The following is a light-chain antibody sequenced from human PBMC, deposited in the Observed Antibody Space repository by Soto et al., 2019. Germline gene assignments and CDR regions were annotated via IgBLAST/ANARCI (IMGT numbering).Light chain of an antibody. J-gene: IGKJ2*01. CDR1: QSVSSN. Sequence: EIVMTQSPATLSVSPGERAALSCRASQSVSSNFAWYQHKPGQAPRLLIYGVSTRATGIPARFSGSGSGTEFTLTISSLQSEDFAVYYCQQYNYWPYTFGQGTKLEIK. V-gene: IGKV3-15*01. CDR2: GVS. CDR3: QQYNYWPYT.